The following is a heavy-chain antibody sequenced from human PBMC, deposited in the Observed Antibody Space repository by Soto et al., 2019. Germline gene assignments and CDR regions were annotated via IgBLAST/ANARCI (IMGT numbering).Heavy chain of an antibody. CDR1: GYTFTAHA. Sequence: QVQLVQSGAEEKKPGASVKVSCQASGYTFTAHAMHWVRQAPGQGLEWMGWINTGKGDTKYSQKFQGRVTITRDTYASTTYMELSSLKSEDTALYYCARKILGGPTDYWGQGTLVTVSS. V-gene: IGHV1-3*04. CDR3: ARKILGGPTDY. J-gene: IGHJ4*02. D-gene: IGHD3-16*01. CDR2: INTGKGDT.